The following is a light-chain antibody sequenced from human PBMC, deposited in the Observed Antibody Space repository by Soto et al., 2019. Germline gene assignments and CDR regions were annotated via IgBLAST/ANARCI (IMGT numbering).Light chain of an antibody. J-gene: IGLJ3*02. Sequence: NFMLTQPHSVSASPGKTVTISCTRSSGSIASNYVQWYQQRPGSSPTTVIYEDNQRPSGVPDRFSGSIDSSSNSAPLTISGLKTEDEADYYCQSYDSSNRVFGGGTKLTVL. V-gene: IGLV6-57*01. CDR1: SGSIASNY. CDR2: EDN. CDR3: QSYDSSNRV.